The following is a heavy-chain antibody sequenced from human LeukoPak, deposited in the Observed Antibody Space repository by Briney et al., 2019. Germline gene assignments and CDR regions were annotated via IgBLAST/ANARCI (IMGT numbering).Heavy chain of an antibody. V-gene: IGHV3-30*02. CDR1: GFTFSSYG. J-gene: IGHJ3*02. D-gene: IGHD4-17*01. CDR2: IRYDGSNK. CDR3: AKDQGDYGDSDAFDI. Sequence: PGGSLRLSCAATGFTFSSYGMPWVREAPGKELEWVAFIRYDGSNKYYADSVKGRFTISRDNSKNTLYLQMNSLRAEDTAVYYCAKDQGDYGDSDAFDIWGQGTMVTVSS.